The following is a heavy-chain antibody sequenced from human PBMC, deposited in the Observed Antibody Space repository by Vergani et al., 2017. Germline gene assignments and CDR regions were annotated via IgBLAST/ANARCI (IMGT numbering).Heavy chain of an antibody. V-gene: IGHV4-59*11. CDR1: GGSISGHY. CDR2: IYYTGDT. J-gene: IGHJ4*02. D-gene: IGHD2-8*02. CDR3: ARYLCPGGSCIGFDY. Sequence: QVQLQESGPGLVKPSETLSLTCTVSGGSISGHYWSWIRQAPGKGLDWVGYIYYTGDTRSNPSLTSRISMSLDTSRSQFSLTVKSVTVADTAVYYCARYLCPGGSCIGFDYWGQGILVTVSS.